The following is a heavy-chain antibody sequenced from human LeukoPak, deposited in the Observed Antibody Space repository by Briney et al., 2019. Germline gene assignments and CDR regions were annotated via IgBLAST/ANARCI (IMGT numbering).Heavy chain of an antibody. CDR1: GFTFSSYS. J-gene: IGHJ3*02. CDR2: ISGSGGST. V-gene: IGHV3-23*01. Sequence: PGGSLRLSCAASGFTFSSYSVNWVRQAPGKGLEWVSAISGSGGSTYYADSVKGRFTISRDNSKNTLYLQMNSLRAEDTAVYYCALEYYDSTQEAFDIWGQGTMVTVSS. CDR3: ALEYYDSTQEAFDI. D-gene: IGHD3-22*01.